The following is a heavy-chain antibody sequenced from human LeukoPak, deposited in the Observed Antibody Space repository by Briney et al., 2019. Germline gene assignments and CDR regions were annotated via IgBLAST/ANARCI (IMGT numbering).Heavy chain of an antibody. J-gene: IGHJ4*02. Sequence: SETLSLTCGVSGGSISSTNWWTWLRQPAGGGVEWIGEVHLNGRTHYSPSLESRVTMSVDMSENHISLKLTSVTAADTAVYYCAREGGFYRPLDYSGPGTLVIVSS. CDR3: AREGGFYRPLDY. CDR2: VHLNGRT. V-gene: IGHV4-4*02. D-gene: IGHD2/OR15-2a*01. CDR1: GGSISSTNW.